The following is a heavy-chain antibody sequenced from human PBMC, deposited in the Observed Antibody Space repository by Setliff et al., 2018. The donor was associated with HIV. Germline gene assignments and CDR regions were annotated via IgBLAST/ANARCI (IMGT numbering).Heavy chain of an antibody. CDR3: ARDPWLLGASAGGDNWLDP. V-gene: IGHV4-38-2*02. J-gene: IGHJ5*02. Sequence: SETLSLTCSVSPYSISSGYYWGWLRQPPGKGLEWIGCLYYGGNTYYNPSLKSRVATSIDTSKNEVSLRLKSVTAADTAIYYCARDPWLLGASAGGDNWLDPWGQGTLVTVSS. D-gene: IGHD1-26*01. CDR1: PYSISSGYY. CDR2: LYYGGNT.